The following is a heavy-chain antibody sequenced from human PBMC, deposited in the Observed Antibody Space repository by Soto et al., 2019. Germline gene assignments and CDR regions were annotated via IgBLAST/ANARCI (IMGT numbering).Heavy chain of an antibody. CDR2: ISSSSSSTI. Sequence: GGSLRLSCAASGFTFSSYSMNWVRQAPGKGLEWVSYISSSSSSTIYYGDSVKGGFTISRDNAKNSLYLQMNSLRDEDTAVYYCARDAGRLLSGSYPIAEYFQHWGQGTLVTVSS. V-gene: IGHV3-48*02. D-gene: IGHD1-26*01. CDR3: ARDAGRLLSGSYPIAEYFQH. CDR1: GFTFSSYS. J-gene: IGHJ1*01.